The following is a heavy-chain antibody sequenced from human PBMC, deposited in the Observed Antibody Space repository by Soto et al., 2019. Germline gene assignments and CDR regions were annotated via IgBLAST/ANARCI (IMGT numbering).Heavy chain of an antibody. CDR1: GGTFSSYA. Sequence: EASVKVSCKASGGTFSSYAISWVRQAPGQGLEWMGGIIPIFGTANYAQKFQGRVTITADESTSTAYMELSSLRSEDTAVYYCARDLGGITIFGNDAFDIWGQGTMVTVSS. CDR2: IIPIFGTA. J-gene: IGHJ3*02. D-gene: IGHD3-3*01. CDR3: ARDLGGITIFGNDAFDI. V-gene: IGHV1-69*13.